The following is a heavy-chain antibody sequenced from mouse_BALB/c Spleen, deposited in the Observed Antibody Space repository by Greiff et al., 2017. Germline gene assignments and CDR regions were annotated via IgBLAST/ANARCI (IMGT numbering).Heavy chain of an antibody. Sequence: EVQLQESGPGLVKPSQSLSLTCTVTGYSITSDYAWNWIRQFPGNKLEWMGYISYSGSTSYNPSLKSRISITRDTSKNQFFLQLNSVTTEDTATYYCARGNGFAYWGQGTLVTVSA. CDR3: ARGNGFAY. CDR1: GYSITSDYA. CDR2: ISYSGST. J-gene: IGHJ3*01. V-gene: IGHV3-2*02.